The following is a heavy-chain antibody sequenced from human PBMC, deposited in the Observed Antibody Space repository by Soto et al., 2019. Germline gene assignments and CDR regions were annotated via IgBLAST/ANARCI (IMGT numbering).Heavy chain of an antibody. V-gene: IGHV1-18*04. CDR1: GYTLSSNG. D-gene: IGHD6-19*01. CDR3: ARLHGYSSGWYDY. Sequence: QVQLVQSGAEVKKPGASVKVSCKASGYTLSSNGVSWVRQAPGQGLEWMGWISTFNGNAHYAQKFQGRVTMTTDTSTNTAYMELTSPSSDDTAVYYCARLHGYSSGWYDYWGQGTLVTVSS. CDR2: ISTFNGNA. J-gene: IGHJ4*02.